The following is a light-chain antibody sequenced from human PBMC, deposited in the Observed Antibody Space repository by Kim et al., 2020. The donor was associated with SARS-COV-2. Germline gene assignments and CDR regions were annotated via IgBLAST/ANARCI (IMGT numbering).Light chain of an antibody. CDR1: SGSIASNY. J-gene: IGLJ2*01. Sequence: NFMLTQPHYVSESPGKTVTISCTRSSGSIASNYVQWYQQRPGSAPTTVIYEDNQRPSGVPDRFSGSIDSSSNSASLTSSGLKTEDEADYYCQSYDSSNHVVFGVGTQLTVL. CDR3: QSYDSSNHVV. CDR2: EDN. V-gene: IGLV6-57*04.